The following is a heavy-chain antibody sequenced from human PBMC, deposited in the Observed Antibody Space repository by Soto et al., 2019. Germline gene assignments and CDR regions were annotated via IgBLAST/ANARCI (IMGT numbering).Heavy chain of an antibody. CDR3: ARWYSSGWYIYYGMDV. CDR2: IYYSGST. CDR1: GGSISSSSYY. J-gene: IGHJ6*02. Sequence: QLQLQESGPGLVKPSETLSLTCTVSGGSISSSSYYWGWIRQPPGKGLEWIGSIYYSGSTYYNPSLKSRVPISVDTSKNQFSLKLSSVTAADTAVYYCARWYSSGWYIYYGMDVWGQGTTVTVSS. D-gene: IGHD6-19*01. V-gene: IGHV4-39*01.